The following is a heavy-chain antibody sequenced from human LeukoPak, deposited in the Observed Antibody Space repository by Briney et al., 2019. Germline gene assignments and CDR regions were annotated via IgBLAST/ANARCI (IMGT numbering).Heavy chain of an antibody. CDR3: ASISSPWNSYFDY. Sequence: GSLRLSCAASGFTFSDSYMSWIRQPPGKGLEWIGEINHSGSTNYNPSLKSRVTISVDTSKNQFSLKLSSVTAADTAVYYCASISSPWNSYFDYWGQGTLVTVSS. V-gene: IGHV4-34*01. J-gene: IGHJ4*02. D-gene: IGHD1-7*01. CDR1: GFTFSDSY. CDR2: INHSGST.